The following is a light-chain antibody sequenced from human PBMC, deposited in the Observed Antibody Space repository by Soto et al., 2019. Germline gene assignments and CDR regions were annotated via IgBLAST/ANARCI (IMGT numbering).Light chain of an antibody. CDR3: QQYNSYSWT. V-gene: IGKV1-5*03. J-gene: IGKJ1*01. Sequence: DIQMTQSPSIVSASVVDRVTITCRASQRIDTWLAWYQQKPGTAPRLLIYKATTLQSGVPPRFRGSGSGTEFTLTISSLQPDDFATYYCQQYNSYSWTFGQGTKVDIK. CDR1: QRIDTW. CDR2: KAT.